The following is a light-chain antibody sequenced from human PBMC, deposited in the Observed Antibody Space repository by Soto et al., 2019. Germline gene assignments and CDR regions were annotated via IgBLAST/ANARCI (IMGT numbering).Light chain of an antibody. J-gene: IGLJ2*01. CDR3: SSYARNRDVL. Sequence: QSVLTQPPSASGSPGQSVAISCTGTSSDVGNYNYVSWYQQHPGKAPKLMIYEVTKRPSGVPDRFSGSKSGNTASLTVSGLQAEDEADYYCSSYARNRDVLFGGGTKVTVL. CDR2: EVT. V-gene: IGLV2-8*01. CDR1: SSDVGNYNY.